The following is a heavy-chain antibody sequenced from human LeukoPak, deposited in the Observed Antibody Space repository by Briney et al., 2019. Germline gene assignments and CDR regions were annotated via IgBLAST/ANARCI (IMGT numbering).Heavy chain of an antibody. J-gene: IGHJ6*03. D-gene: IGHD3-22*01. CDR2: INHSGST. Sequence: PSETLSLTCAVYGGSFSGYYWSWIRQPPGKGLEWIGEINHSGSTNYNPSLKSRVTISVDTSKNQFSLKLSSVTAADTAVYYCARRFPPNYDSSGYYNDPGYYYYYMDVWGKGTTVTISS. CDR1: GGSFSGYY. CDR3: ARRFPPNYDSSGYYNDPGYYYYYMDV. V-gene: IGHV4-34*01.